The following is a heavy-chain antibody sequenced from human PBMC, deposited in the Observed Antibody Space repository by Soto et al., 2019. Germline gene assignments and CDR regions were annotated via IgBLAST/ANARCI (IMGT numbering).Heavy chain of an antibody. D-gene: IGHD6-13*01. CDR3: ARDVIAAAGTAD. J-gene: IGHJ4*02. CDR2: IIPIFGTA. CDR1: VGNFSSYA. V-gene: IGHV1-69*12. Sequence: QVQLLQSVAEVKKPGSSVKVSCKASVGNFSSYAISWVRQAPGQGLEWMGGIIPIFGTANYVEKFQGRVTITADESTSTAYMERSSLRSEDTAVYYCARDVIAAAGTADWVQGPLVTVCS.